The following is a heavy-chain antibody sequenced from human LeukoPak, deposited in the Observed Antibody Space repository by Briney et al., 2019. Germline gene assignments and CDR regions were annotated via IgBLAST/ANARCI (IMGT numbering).Heavy chain of an antibody. CDR2: IKSDGSDK. CDR3: ARVRSYGWFDP. D-gene: IGHD1-26*01. Sequence: GGSLRLSCAASGFTFSTYWMGWVRQAPGKGLEWLANIKSDGSDKYYVDSVKGRFTISRDNAKNSLYLQMNSPRAEDTAVYYCARVRSYGWFDPWGQGTLVTVSS. CDR1: GFTFSTYW. V-gene: IGHV3-7*01. J-gene: IGHJ5*02.